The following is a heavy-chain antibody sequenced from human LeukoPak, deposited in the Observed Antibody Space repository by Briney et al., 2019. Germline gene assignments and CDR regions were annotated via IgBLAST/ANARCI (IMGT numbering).Heavy chain of an antibody. D-gene: IGHD2-15*01. CDR1: GFTLSNYA. Sequence: GGSPRLSCAAPGFTLSNYAMSWVRQAPGRGLEWVSAISGRGDKTYHADSVKGRFTISRDNSRNTLSLQVNSLRAEDTAVYYCAKDTSAWWYHRAYMDVWGKGTTVTVSS. J-gene: IGHJ6*03. CDR3: AKDTSAWWYHRAYMDV. CDR2: ISGRGDKT. V-gene: IGHV3-23*01.